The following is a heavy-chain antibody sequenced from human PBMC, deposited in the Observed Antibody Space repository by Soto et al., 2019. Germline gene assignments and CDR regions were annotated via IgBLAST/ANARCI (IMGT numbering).Heavy chain of an antibody. CDR3: ARHNYGSGSTYFDY. Sequence: SSETLSLTCTVSGGSISNYYWSWIRQPPGKGLEWIGYIYYSGSTNYNPSLKSRVTISVDTSKNQFSLKLSSVTAADTAVYYCARHNYGSGSTYFDYWGQGTLVTVSS. D-gene: IGHD3-10*01. V-gene: IGHV4-59*01. CDR1: GGSISNYY. J-gene: IGHJ4*02. CDR2: IYYSGST.